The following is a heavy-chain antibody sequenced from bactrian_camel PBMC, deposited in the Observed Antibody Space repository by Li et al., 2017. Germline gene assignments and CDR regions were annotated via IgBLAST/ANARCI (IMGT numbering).Heavy chain of an antibody. CDR1: GFISSTYG. V-gene: IGHV3S40*01. J-gene: IGHJ6*01. Sequence: VQLVESGGGTVQAGGSLRLSCVASGFISSTYGMSWVRQAPGKELEWVSGVNSGGGSTYYLDSVKGRFTISRDNAKNTLYLQMNSLKPEDTAMYYCAVTRTMGRACRVLDADFGYWGHGTQVTVS. D-gene: IGHD3*01. CDR2: VNSGGGST. CDR3: AVTRTMGRACRVLDADFGY.